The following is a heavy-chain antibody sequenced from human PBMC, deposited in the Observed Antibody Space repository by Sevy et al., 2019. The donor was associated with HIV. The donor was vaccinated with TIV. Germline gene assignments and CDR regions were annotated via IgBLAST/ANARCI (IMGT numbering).Heavy chain of an antibody. Sequence: GGSLRLSCAASGFTFSSYSMNWVRQAPGKGLEWVSYISSSSSTIYYADSVKGRFTISRDNAKNSLYLQMNSLRAEDTAVYYCAREDGSGSSRYYYDMDVWGQGTTVTVSS. CDR1: GFTFSSYS. D-gene: IGHD3-10*01. CDR3: AREDGSGSSRYYYDMDV. V-gene: IGHV3-48*01. J-gene: IGHJ6*02. CDR2: ISSSSSTI.